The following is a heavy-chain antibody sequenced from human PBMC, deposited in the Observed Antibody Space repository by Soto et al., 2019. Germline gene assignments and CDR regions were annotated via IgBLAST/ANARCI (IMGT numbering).Heavy chain of an antibody. Sequence: SETLSLTCTVSGGSISSYYWSWIRQPPGKGLEWIGYIYYSGSTNYNPSLKSRVTISVDTSKNQFSLKLSSVTAADTAVYYCARDSSSWYVAFDIWGQGTMVTVSS. CDR3: ARDSSSWYVAFDI. V-gene: IGHV4-59*01. D-gene: IGHD6-13*01. CDR2: IYYSGST. J-gene: IGHJ3*02. CDR1: GGSISSYY.